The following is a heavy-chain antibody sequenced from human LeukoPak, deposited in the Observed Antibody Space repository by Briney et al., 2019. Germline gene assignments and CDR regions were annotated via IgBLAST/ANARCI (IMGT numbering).Heavy chain of an antibody. CDR2: IKTKTDGWTT. V-gene: IGHV3-15*01. CDR1: GFIFSSAW. CDR3: TTTHYNFYDLDH. J-gene: IGHJ4*02. Sequence: GGSLRLSCAASGFIFSSAWMSWVRQAPGKRLEWAGHIKTKTDGWTTDYAAPVKGRFTISRDDSRNTVYLQMNRLKTEDTAVYYCTTTHYNFYDLDHWGQGTLVTVSS. D-gene: IGHD3-3*01.